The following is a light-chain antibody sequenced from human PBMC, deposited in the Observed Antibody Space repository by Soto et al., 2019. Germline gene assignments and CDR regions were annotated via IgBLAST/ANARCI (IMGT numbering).Light chain of an antibody. CDR1: QTISNY. Sequence: QMTQSPSSLACSLGDRFGISCRASQTISNYLNWYQQKSGKAPKLLIYDASSLESGVPSRFSGSGSGTEFTLTISSLQPDDFATYYCQQYNSYSPTFGQGTKVDIK. CDR3: QQYNSYSPT. CDR2: DAS. J-gene: IGKJ1*01. V-gene: IGKV1-5*01.